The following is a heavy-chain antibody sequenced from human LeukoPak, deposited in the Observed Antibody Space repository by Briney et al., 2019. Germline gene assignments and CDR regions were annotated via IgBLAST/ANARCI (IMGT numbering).Heavy chain of an antibody. CDR1: GFTFSSYA. CDR2: ISGSGGST. Sequence: PGGSLRLSCAASGFTFSSYAMSWVRRAPGKGLEWVSAISGSGGSTYYADSVKGRFTISRDISKNTLYLQMNSLRAEDTAVYYCATAARDYYYYMDVWGKGTTVTVSS. V-gene: IGHV3-23*01. J-gene: IGHJ6*03. CDR3: ATAARDYYYYMDV. D-gene: IGHD6-13*01.